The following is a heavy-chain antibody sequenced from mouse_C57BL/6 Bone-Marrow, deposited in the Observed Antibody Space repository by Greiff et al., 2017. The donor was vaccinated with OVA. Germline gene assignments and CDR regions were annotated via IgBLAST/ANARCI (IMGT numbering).Heavy chain of an antibody. CDR3: ARRGGY. CDR1: GYTFTDYY. CDR2: IYPGSGNT. Sequence: QVQLQQSGAELVRPGASVKLSCKASGYTFTDYYINWVKQRPGQGLEWIARIYPGSGNTYYNEKFKGKATLTAEKSSSTAYMQLSSLTSEDSAVYFCARRGGYWGQGTTLTVSS. J-gene: IGHJ2*01. V-gene: IGHV1-76*01.